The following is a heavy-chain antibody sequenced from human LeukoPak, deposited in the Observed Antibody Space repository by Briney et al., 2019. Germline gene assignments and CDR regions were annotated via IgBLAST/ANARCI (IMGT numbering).Heavy chain of an antibody. CDR2: IYYSGST. J-gene: IGHJ3*02. CDR3: AREYYYDSSGYQSPAFDI. CDR1: GGSISSSSYY. D-gene: IGHD3-22*01. V-gene: IGHV4-39*07. Sequence: NPSETLSLTCTVSGGSISSSSYYWGWIRQAPGKGLEWIGSIYYSGSTYYNPSLKSRVTISVDTSKNQFSLKLSSVTAADTAVYYCAREYYYDSSGYQSPAFDIWGQGTMVTVSS.